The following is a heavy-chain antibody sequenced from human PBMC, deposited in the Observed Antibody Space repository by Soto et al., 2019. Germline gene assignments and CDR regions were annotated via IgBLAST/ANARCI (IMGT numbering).Heavy chain of an antibody. CDR3: ARDQRDGYNPYPPAYYFDY. V-gene: IGHV4-31*03. Sequence: SETLSLTCTVSGGSISSGGYYWSWIRQHPGKGLEWIGYIYYSGSTYYNPSLKSRVTISVDTSKNQFSLKLSSVTAADTAVYYCARDQRDGYNPYPPAYYFDYWGQGTLVTVSS. J-gene: IGHJ4*02. CDR2: IYYSGST. CDR1: GGSISSGGYY. D-gene: IGHD5-12*01.